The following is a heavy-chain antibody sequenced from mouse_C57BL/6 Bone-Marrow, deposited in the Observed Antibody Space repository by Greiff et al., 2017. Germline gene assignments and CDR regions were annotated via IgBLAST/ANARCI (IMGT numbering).Heavy chain of an antibody. CDR1: GYTFTSYW. J-gene: IGHJ2*01. CDR3: ARGKEDYFDY. CDR2: IDPSDSYT. Sequence: QVQLQQSGAELVMPGASVKLSCKASGYTFTSYWMHWVKQRPGQGLEWIGEIDPSDSYTNYNQKFKGKSTLTVDKSSSTAYMQLSSLTSEDSAVYYCARGKEDYFDYWGQGTTLTVSS. V-gene: IGHV1-69*01.